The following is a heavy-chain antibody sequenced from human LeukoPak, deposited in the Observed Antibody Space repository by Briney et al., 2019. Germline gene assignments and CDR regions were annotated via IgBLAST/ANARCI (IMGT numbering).Heavy chain of an antibody. V-gene: IGHV3-48*03. Sequence: GGSLRLSCAASGFTFSSYEMNWVRQAPGKGLEWVSYISSSGSTIYYADSVKGRFTISRDNAKNSLYLQMNSLRAEDTALYYCAKDAFLTRREYYFDYWGQGTLVTVSS. CDR2: ISSSGSTI. D-gene: IGHD2/OR15-2a*01. CDR1: GFTFSSYE. J-gene: IGHJ4*02. CDR3: AKDAFLTRREYYFDY.